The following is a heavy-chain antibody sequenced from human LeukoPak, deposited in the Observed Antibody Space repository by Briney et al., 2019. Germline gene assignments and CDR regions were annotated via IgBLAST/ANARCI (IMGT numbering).Heavy chain of an antibody. Sequence: PSETLSLTCTVSGGSISSSSYYWGWIRQPPGKGLEWIGSNYYSGSTYYNSSLKSRVTISVDTSKNQFSLKLSSVTAADTAVYYCARRKGGDIYGQPSYFDYSGQGTLVTVSS. D-gene: IGHD5-18*01. J-gene: IGHJ4*02. CDR3: ARRKGGDIYGQPSYFDY. V-gene: IGHV4-39*01. CDR1: GGSISSSSYY. CDR2: NYYSGST.